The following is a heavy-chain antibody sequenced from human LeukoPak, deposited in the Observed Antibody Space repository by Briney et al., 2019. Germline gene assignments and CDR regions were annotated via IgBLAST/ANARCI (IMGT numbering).Heavy chain of an antibody. CDR3: ARDATAMVTGFDY. J-gene: IGHJ4*02. D-gene: IGHD5-18*01. CDR2: IYHSGST. CDR1: GGSITSGDYS. Sequence: PSETLSLTCAVSGGSITSGDYSWSWIRQPPGQGLEWIGYIYHSGSTYYNPSLKSRVTMSVDTSKNQFSLKLSSVTAADTAVYYCARDATAMVTGFDYWGQGTLVTVSS. V-gene: IGHV4-30-2*01.